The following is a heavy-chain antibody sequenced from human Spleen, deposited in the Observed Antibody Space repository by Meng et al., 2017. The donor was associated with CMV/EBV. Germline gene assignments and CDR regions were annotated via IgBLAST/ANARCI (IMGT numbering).Heavy chain of an antibody. V-gene: IGHV1-2*02. Sequence: FTGYYMHWVRQAPGQGLEWMGWINTKSGDTKYGQKFQGRVTMTRDTSISTAYMELSSLRSDDTAVYYCARGDCTGTSCFPTYYALGVWGQGTTVTVSS. CDR2: INTKSGDT. CDR3: ARGDCTGTSCFPTYYALGV. J-gene: IGHJ6*02. D-gene: IGHD2-15*01. CDR1: FTGYY.